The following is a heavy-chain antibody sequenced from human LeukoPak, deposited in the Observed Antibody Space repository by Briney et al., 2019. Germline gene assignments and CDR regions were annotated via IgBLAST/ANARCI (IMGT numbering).Heavy chain of an antibody. V-gene: IGHV4-38-2*02. CDR1: GYSISSGYY. Sequence: SETLSLTCTVSGYSISSGYYWGWIRPPPGKGLEWIGSIYHSGSTYYNPSLKSRVTISVDTSKNQFSLKLSSVTAADTALYYCAKLDNYDLMIAYWGQGTLVTVSS. D-gene: IGHD3-3*01. J-gene: IGHJ4*02. CDR2: IYHSGST. CDR3: AKLDNYDLMIAY.